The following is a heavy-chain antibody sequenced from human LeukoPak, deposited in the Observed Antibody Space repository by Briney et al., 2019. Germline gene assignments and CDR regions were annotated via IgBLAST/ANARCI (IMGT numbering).Heavy chain of an antibody. CDR3: AKRDDSGGNLVDL. V-gene: IGHV4-39*02. Sequence: SETLSLTCTVSGGSIRSGSHYWAWVRPPPGKGLEWIGSIYYSGSTYYNPSLENRVTISIDTSKNHFSLKLSSLSAADTSVYYCAKRDDSGGNLVDLWGQGTLVTVS. CDR2: IYYSGST. J-gene: IGHJ4*02. CDR1: GGSIRSGSHY. D-gene: IGHD3-22*01.